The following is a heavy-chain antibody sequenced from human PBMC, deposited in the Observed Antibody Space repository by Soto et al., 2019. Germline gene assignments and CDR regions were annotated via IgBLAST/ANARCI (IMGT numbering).Heavy chain of an antibody. CDR2: IYYSGST. V-gene: IGHV4-31*03. Sequence: SETLSLTCTVSGGSISSGGYYWSWIRQHPGKGLEWIGYIYYSGSTYYNPSLKSRVTISVDTSKNQFSLKLSSVTAADTAVYYCARDPHGPAAYFDYWGQGTLVTVSS. D-gene: IGHD2-2*01. J-gene: IGHJ4*02. CDR1: GGSISSGGYY. CDR3: ARDPHGPAAYFDY.